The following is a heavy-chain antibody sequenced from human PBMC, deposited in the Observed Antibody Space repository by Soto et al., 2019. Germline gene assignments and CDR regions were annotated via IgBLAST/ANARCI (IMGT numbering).Heavy chain of an antibody. D-gene: IGHD3-10*02. J-gene: IGHJ5*02. CDR2: IYWNDDK. CDR3: VHRLDVPGLAFDP. V-gene: IGHV2-5*01. CDR1: GFSLSATGAS. Sequence: SGPTLVHPTQTLRLTCAFSGFSLSATGASVGWIRHPPGKAPEWLAHIYWNDDKRYSPSLRSRLTISKDTSKNQVVLTFTNMDPADTGTYYGVHRLDVPGLAFDPCGQGPLVTVSS.